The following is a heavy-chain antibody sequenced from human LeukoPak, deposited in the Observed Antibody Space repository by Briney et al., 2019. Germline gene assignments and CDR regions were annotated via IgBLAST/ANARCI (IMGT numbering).Heavy chain of an antibody. CDR2: IYYSGST. CDR3: AREVHDSSGYAFDY. D-gene: IGHD3-22*01. CDR1: GGSISSYY. V-gene: IGHV4-59*01. J-gene: IGHJ4*02. Sequence: SETLSLTCTVSGGSISSYYWSWIRQPPGKGLEWIGYIYYSGSTNYNPSLKSRVTISVDTYKNQFSLKLSSVTAADTAVYYCAREVHDSSGYAFDYWGQGTLVTVSS.